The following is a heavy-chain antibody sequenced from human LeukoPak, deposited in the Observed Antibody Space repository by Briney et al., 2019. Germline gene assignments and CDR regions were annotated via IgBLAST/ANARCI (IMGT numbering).Heavy chain of an antibody. V-gene: IGHV3-33*08. Sequence: GGSLRLSCAASGFTFSNYGMHWVRQAPGKGLEWVAVIWYDGSNKYYADSVKGRFTISRDNSKNTLYLQMNSLRAEDTAVYYCARGDYYDSSGYSQYFQHWGQGTLAALCS. CDR2: IWYDGSNK. CDR1: GFTFSNYG. J-gene: IGHJ1*01. D-gene: IGHD3-22*01. CDR3: ARGDYYDSSGYSQYFQH.